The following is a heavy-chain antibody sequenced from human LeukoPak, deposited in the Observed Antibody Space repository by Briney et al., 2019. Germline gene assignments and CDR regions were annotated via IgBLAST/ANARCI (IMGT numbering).Heavy chain of an antibody. V-gene: IGHV1-8*02. CDR2: MNPYSGNT. Sequence: ASVKVSCKASGYTFTSYDINWVRQATGQGLEWMGYMNPYSGNTGYAQKLQGRVTMTTDTSTSTAYMELRSLRSDDTAVYYCARDQYYDSKGWFDPWGQGTLVTVSS. D-gene: IGHD3-22*01. CDR1: GYTFTSYD. CDR3: ARDQYYDSKGWFDP. J-gene: IGHJ5*02.